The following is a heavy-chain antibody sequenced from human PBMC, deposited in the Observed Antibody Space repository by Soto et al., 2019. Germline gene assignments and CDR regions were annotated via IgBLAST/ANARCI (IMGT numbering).Heavy chain of an antibody. CDR3: ARGYSYGYYYYGMDV. Sequence: ASVKVSCKASGYTFTGYYMHWVRQAPGQGLEWMGWINPNSGGTNYAQKFQGWVTMTRDTSISTAYMELSRLRSDDTAVYYCARGYSYGYYYYGMDVWGQGTTVTVSS. CDR2: INPNSGGT. V-gene: IGHV1-2*04. D-gene: IGHD5-18*01. J-gene: IGHJ6*02. CDR1: GYTFTGYY.